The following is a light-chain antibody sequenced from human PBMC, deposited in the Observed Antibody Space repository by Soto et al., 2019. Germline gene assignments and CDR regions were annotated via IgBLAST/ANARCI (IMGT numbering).Light chain of an antibody. V-gene: IGKV1-39*01. CDR2: AAS. CDR1: QGISSN. Sequence: DITITQSPSSLSASVGDRVTIACRASQGISSNLNWYQQKPGNAPKLLIYAASSLQSGVPSRFSGSGSGTDFTLTISCLQPEDFATYYCQQYYSYLITFGQGTRLEIK. J-gene: IGKJ5*01. CDR3: QQYYSYLIT.